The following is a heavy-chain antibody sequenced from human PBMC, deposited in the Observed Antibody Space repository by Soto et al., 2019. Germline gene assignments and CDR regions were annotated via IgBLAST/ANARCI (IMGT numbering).Heavy chain of an antibody. CDR1: GYTFTSYG. J-gene: IGHJ6*02. V-gene: IGHV1-18*01. Sequence: ASVKVSCKASGYTFTSYGISWVRQAPGQGLEWMGWISAYNGNTNYAQKLQGRVTMTTDTSTSTVYMELRSVRAADTAVYYCARVSLRLYYCYGMDVWGQGTPVTVSS. CDR2: ISAYNGNT. CDR3: ARVSLRLYYCYGMDV.